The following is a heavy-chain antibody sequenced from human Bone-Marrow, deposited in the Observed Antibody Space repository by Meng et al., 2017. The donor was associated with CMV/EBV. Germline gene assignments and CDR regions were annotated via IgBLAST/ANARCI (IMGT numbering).Heavy chain of an antibody. CDR3: ARDCSSTSCYLDFDY. V-gene: IGHV3-49*04. J-gene: IGHJ4*02. CDR1: GFTFGDYA. Sequence: GESLKISCTASGFTFGDYAMSWVRQAPGKGLEWGGFIRSKAYGGTTEYAASVKGRFTISRDNAKNTLYLQMNSLRAEDTAVYYCARDCSSTSCYLDFDYWGQGTLVTVSS. D-gene: IGHD2-2*01. CDR2: IRSKAYGGTT.